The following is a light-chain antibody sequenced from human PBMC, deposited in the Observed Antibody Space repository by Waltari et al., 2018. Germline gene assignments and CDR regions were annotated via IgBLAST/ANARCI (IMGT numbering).Light chain of an antibody. CDR3: SSYTTSNTLV. V-gene: IGLV2-14*03. CDR2: DVS. CDR1: SSDVGGYKY. Sequence: QSALTQPASVSGSPGRSITISCTGTSSDVGGYKYVSWYQQHPGKAPKLMIYDVSNRPSGVSNRFSGSKSGNTASLTISGLQAEDEADYYCSSYTTSNTLVFGTGTNVIVL. J-gene: IGLJ1*01.